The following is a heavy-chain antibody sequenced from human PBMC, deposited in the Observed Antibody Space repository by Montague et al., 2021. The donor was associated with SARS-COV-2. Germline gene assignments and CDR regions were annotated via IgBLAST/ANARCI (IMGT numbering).Heavy chain of an antibody. CDR2: MYYSEGT. J-gene: IGHJ6*03. V-gene: IGHV4-61*01. CDR1: GFSLSTSKMC. D-gene: IGHD3-3*01. CDR3: ARAAFYYDFEYQPPSSYYYYMDV. Sequence: VKPTQTLTLTCTFSGFSLSTSKMCVSWIRQAPGKGLEWIGDMYYSEGTNYNPSLKSRVTISVDMSKNQLSLKLNSVTAADTAVYYCARAAFYYDFEYQPPSSYYYYMDVWGKGTTVTVSS.